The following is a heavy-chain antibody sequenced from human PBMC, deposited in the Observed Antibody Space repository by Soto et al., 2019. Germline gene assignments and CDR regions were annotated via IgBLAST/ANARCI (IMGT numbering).Heavy chain of an antibody. Sequence: QVQLVESGGGVVQPGRSLRLSCAASGFTFSRDGMHWVRQAPGKGREWVSVIWDDGSDKDYADSVKGRFTISRDNSKSTLYLQMNGLRAEYTAVYYCATDQGIYWGQGTLVTVSS. V-gene: IGHV3-33*01. J-gene: IGHJ4*02. CDR3: ATDQGIY. CDR2: IWDDGSDK. CDR1: GFTFSRDG. D-gene: IGHD6-13*01.